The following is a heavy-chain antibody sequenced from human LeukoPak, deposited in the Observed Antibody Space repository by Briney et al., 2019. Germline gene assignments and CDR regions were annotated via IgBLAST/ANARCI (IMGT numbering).Heavy chain of an antibody. V-gene: IGHV2-70*11. Sequence: SGPTLVKPTQTLTLTCTFSGFSLSTSGMCVNWIRQPPGKALEWLARIDWGDDKYYSTSLKTRLTISKDTPKNQVVLTMTNMDPVDTATYYCARIRAGPDYFDYWGQGALVTVSS. CDR2: IDWGDDK. J-gene: IGHJ4*02. CDR3: ARIRAGPDYFDY. CDR1: GFSLSTSGMC.